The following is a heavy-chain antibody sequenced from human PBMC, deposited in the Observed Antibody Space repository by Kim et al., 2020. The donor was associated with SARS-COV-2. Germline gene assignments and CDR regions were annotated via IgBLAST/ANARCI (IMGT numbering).Heavy chain of an antibody. Sequence: KTNADPVEGRFTNSRDNTKNTLYLKMNSLRAKDTAVNYCARDDGYRGPFDDWGQGTRVTVSS. J-gene: IGHJ4*02. D-gene: IGHD5-12*01. CDR2: K. CDR3: ARDDGYRGPFDD. V-gene: IGHV3-33*01.